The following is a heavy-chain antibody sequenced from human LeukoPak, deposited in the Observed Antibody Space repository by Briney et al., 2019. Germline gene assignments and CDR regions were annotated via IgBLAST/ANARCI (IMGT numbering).Heavy chain of an antibody. V-gene: IGHV4-39*01. D-gene: IGHD1-26*01. CDR1: GASISGIGYY. CDR3: AKSGGYGLIDY. J-gene: IGHJ4*02. Sequence: SETLSLTCTVSGASISGIGYYWGWIRQPPGKGLEWIGNIYDSGSTYYNASLQSRVTISIDTSRNQFSLRLSSVTAADTAMYYCAKSGGYGLIDYWGQGTLVTVSS. CDR2: IYDSGST.